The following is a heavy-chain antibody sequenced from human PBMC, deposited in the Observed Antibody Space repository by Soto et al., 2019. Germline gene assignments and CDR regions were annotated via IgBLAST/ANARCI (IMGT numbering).Heavy chain of an antibody. Sequence: NWIRQPPGKALEWLARIDWDDDKFYSTSLKTRLTISKDTSKNQVVLTMTNMDPVDTATYFCARSSYCSGANCDPHGAFDIWGQGTLVTVSS. CDR2: IDWDDDK. D-gene: IGHD2-15*01. J-gene: IGHJ3*02. CDR3: ARSSYCSGANCDPHGAFDI. V-gene: IGHV2-70*04.